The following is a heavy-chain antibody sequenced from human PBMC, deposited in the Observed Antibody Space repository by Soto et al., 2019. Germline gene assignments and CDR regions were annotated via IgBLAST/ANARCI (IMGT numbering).Heavy chain of an antibody. CDR3: ARHVTYCSGGSCYPEDFDI. D-gene: IGHD2-15*01. J-gene: IGHJ3*02. CDR1: GYSFAGYW. Sequence: GESLKISCKGSGYSFAGYWIGWVRQMPGKGLEWMGIIYPGDSDTRYSPSFQGQVTISADKSISTAYLQWSSLKASDTAMYYCARHVTYCSGGSCYPEDFDIWGQGTMVTVSS. CDR2: IYPGDSDT. V-gene: IGHV5-51*01.